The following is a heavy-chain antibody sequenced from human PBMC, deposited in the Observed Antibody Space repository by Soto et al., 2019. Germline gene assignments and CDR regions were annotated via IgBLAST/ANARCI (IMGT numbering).Heavy chain of an antibody. CDR1: GFAVNRDY. V-gene: IGHV3-53*01. J-gene: IGHJ4*02. Sequence: EVQLVASGGGLIQPGGSLRLSCAASGFAVNRDYMSWVRQAPGKGLEWVSVIFGGGATSYSDSVKGRFTISRDTSKNTVFLQMNSLRVDDTAVYYCVRTSSYWGQGIRVIVSS. CDR2: IFGGGAT. D-gene: IGHD2-2*01. CDR3: VRTSSY.